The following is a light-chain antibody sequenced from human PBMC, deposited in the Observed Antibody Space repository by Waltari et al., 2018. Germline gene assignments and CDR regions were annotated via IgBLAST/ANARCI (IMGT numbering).Light chain of an antibody. J-gene: IGKJ5*01. V-gene: IGKV3-11*01. CDR1: QSVSSH. CDR2: DAS. Sequence: EIVLTQSPATLTLSPGERASLSSRASQSVSSHLAWYQQKPDQAPRLLIDDASNSATGIPARFSGSGSGTDFTLTISSLEPEDFAVYYCQQRSNWPPITFGQGTRLEIK. CDR3: QQRSNWPPIT.